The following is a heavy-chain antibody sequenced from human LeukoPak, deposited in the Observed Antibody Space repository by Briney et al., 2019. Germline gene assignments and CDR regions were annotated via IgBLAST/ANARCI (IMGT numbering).Heavy chain of an antibody. V-gene: IGHV3-30*04. J-gene: IGHJ4*02. CDR3: ARDAWSVRSYFDY. CDR2: ISYDIYSK. D-gene: IGHD2-8*01. CDR1: GFTFTSSP. Sequence: GGSLRLSCAASGFTFTSSPVHWVRQAPGKGLEWVAVISYDIYSKYYADSVRGRFTISRDNSENTLYLQMNSLRGEDTAVYYCARDAWSVRSYFDYWGQGTLVTVSS.